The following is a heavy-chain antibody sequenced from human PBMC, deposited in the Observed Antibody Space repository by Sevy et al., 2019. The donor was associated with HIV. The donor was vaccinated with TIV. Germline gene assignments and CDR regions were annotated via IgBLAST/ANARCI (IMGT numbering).Heavy chain of an antibody. V-gene: IGHV3-23*01. CDR1: GFTFTNYG. J-gene: IGHJ4*02. D-gene: IGHD6-19*01. CDR2: ISNSGANT. Sequence: GGSLRLSCAASGFTFTNYGMHWVRQAPGKGLEWVSGISNSGANTYYADSVRGRFTVSRANSKNTVHLQLNSLRAEDTALYYCAKEWTLLSDWYGEFDYWGQGTLVTVSS. CDR3: AKEWTLLSDWYGEFDY.